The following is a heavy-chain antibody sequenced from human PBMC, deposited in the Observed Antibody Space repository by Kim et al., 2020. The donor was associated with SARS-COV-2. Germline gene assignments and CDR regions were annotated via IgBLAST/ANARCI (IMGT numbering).Heavy chain of an antibody. J-gene: IGHJ6*02. Sequence: VKGPFTISRDNAKNSLYLQMNSLRAEDTAVYYCAKGDSSGYYYAYYGMDVWGQGTTVTVSS. D-gene: IGHD3-22*01. CDR3: AKGDSSGYYYAYYGMDV. V-gene: IGHV3-48*03.